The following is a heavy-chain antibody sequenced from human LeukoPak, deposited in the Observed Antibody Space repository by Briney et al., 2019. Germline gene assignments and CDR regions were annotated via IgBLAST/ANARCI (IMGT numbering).Heavy chain of an antibody. J-gene: IGHJ4*02. V-gene: IGHV3-48*03. CDR1: GFTFRSYE. D-gene: IGHD2-15*01. CDR2: ISSSGSAM. CDR3: VRDGRYCSGGRCFPI. Sequence: GGSLRLSCAASGFTFRSYEMNWVRQAPGKGLEWVSFISSSGSAMYYADSVKGRFTISRDNAKNSLHLQMNSLRAEDTALYYCVRDGRYCSGGRCFPIWGQGTLVTVST.